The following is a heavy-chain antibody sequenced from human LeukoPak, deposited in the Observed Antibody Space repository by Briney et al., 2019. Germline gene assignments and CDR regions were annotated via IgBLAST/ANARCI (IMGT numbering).Heavy chain of an antibody. V-gene: IGHV3-30*14. CDR3: ARGPQGKSGSPPYYFDY. J-gene: IGHJ4*02. D-gene: IGHD1-26*01. Sequence: GRSLRLSCAASGFTFSSYAMHWVRQAPGKGLEWVAVISYDGSNKYYADSVKGRFTISRDNSKNTLYLQMNNLRVEDTAVYYCARGPQGKSGSPPYYFDYWGQGTLVTVSS. CDR2: ISYDGSNK. CDR1: GFTFSSYA.